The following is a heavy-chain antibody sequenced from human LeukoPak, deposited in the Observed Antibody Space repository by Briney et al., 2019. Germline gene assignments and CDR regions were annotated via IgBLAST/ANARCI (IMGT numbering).Heavy chain of an antibody. V-gene: IGHV3-74*01. J-gene: IGHJ4*02. D-gene: IGHD6-6*01. CDR2: INSDGSST. CDR3: AGGLSGYASSLGY. Sequence: GGSLRLSCAASGFTFSSYWMHWVRQAPGKGLVWVSRINSDGSSTSYADSVRGRFSISRDNAYNTLYLQMNSLRAEDTAVYYCAGGLSGYASSLGYWGQGTLVTVSA. CDR1: GFTFSSYW.